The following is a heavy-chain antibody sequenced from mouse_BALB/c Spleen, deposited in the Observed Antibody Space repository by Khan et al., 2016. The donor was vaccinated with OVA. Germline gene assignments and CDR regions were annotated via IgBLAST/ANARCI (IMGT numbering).Heavy chain of an antibody. J-gene: IGHJ2*01. CDR3: ARSRWGYYVD. CDR2: ISYSGGT. Sequence: EVQLKQSGPSLVKPSQTLSLTCSVTGDSITSAYWNWIRKFPGNELKYMGYISYSGGTYYNPSLKSRISITRDTSKNQFYLQLNSVTTEDTATYYCARSRWGYYVDWGQGTTLTVSS. V-gene: IGHV3-8*02. D-gene: IGHD2-3*01. CDR1: GDSITSAY.